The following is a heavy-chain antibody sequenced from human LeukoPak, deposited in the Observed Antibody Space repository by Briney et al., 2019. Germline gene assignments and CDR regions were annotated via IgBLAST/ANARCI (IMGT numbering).Heavy chain of an antibody. J-gene: IGHJ6*03. CDR1: GGSISSGGYS. Sequence: SQTLSLTCAVSGGSISSGGYSWSWIRQPPGKGLEWIGYIYYSGSTYYNPSLKSRVTISVDTSKNQFSLKLSSVTAADTAVYYCARAGYSSGYYYSPYYYYMDVWGKGTTVTVSS. V-gene: IGHV4-30-4*07. CDR2: IYYSGST. D-gene: IGHD3-22*01. CDR3: ARAGYSSGYYYSPYYYYMDV.